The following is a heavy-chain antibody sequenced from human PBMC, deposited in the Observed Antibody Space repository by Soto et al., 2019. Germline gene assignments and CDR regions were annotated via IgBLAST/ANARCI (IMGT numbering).Heavy chain of an antibody. CDR2: ISSSGVSM. V-gene: IGHV3-11*01. D-gene: IGHD3-10*01. CDR3: ARGGFNYAS. Sequence: QVQLLQSGGGLVKPGGSLRLSCAASGFTFSSSYMSWIRQSPGKGLEWVSYISSSGVSMYYADSVKGRFTISRDNANNSLYLQMTGLRAEDTAVYYCARGGFNYASWGQGTLVTVSP. J-gene: IGHJ1*01. CDR1: GFTFSSSY.